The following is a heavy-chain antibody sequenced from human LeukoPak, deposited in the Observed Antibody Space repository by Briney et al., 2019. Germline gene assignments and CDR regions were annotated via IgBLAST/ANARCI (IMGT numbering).Heavy chain of an antibody. D-gene: IGHD3-9*01. CDR2: MNPNSGNT. V-gene: IGHV1-8*03. J-gene: IGHJ4*02. Sequence: ASVKVSCKASGYTFTSYDINWVRQATGQGLEWVGWMNPNSGNTGYAQKFQGRVTITRNTSISTAYMELTSLIYDDTAVYYCARDDDWGPDYWGQGTLVTVSS. CDR1: GYTFTSYD. CDR3: ARDDDWGPDY.